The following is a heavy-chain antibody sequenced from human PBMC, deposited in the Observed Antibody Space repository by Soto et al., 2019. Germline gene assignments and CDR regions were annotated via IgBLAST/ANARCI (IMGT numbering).Heavy chain of an antibody. V-gene: IGHV4-34*01. Sequence: PSETLSLTCAVYCGSFSGYYWSWIRQPPGKGLEWIGEINHSGSTNYNPSLKSRVTISVDTSKNQFSLKLSSVTAADTAVYYCAGGVGATNPKGEDYYYYGMDVWGQGTTVTVSS. CDR2: INHSGST. CDR3: AGGVGATNPKGEDYYYYGMDV. CDR1: CGSFSGYY. D-gene: IGHD1-26*01. J-gene: IGHJ6*02.